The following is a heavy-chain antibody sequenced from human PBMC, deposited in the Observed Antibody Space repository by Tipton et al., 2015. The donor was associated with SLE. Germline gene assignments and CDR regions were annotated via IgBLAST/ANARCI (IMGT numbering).Heavy chain of an antibody. Sequence: GSLRLSCAASGFTFSSYAMSWVRQAPGKGLEWVSAISGSGGSTYYADSVKGRFTISRDNSKNTLYLQMNSLRAEDTAVYYCAKRGARTYYFDYWGQGTLVTVSS. CDR3: AKRGARTYYFDY. V-gene: IGHV3-23*01. J-gene: IGHJ4*02. D-gene: IGHD3-16*01. CDR1: GFTFSSYA. CDR2: ISGSGGST.